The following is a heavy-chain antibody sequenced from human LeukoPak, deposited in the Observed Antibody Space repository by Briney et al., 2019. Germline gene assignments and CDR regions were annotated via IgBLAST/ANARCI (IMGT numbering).Heavy chain of an antibody. D-gene: IGHD3-9*01. Sequence: SETLSLACTVSDASITYNYWSWIRQPPGKGLEWLGYISYSGNTHYNPSLRSRVTISADTSTNQVSLSLTSVTAADTAVYYCARHIRLTEFDYWGQGTLVTVSS. J-gene: IGHJ4*02. CDR2: ISYSGNT. CDR3: ARHIRLTEFDY. V-gene: IGHV4-59*08. CDR1: DASITYNY.